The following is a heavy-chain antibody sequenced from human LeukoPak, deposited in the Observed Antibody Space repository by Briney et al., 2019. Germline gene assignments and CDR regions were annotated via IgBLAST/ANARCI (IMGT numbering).Heavy chain of an antibody. CDR3: ATYKRYYYDSSGYSTNWFDP. D-gene: IGHD3-22*01. CDR1: GYTLTELS. CDR2: FDPEDGET. J-gene: IGHJ5*02. Sequence: GASVKVSCKVSGYTLTELSMHWVRQAPGKGLEWMGGFDPEDGETIYAQKFQGRVTMTEDTSTDTAYMELSSLRSEDTAVYYCATYKRYYYDSSGYSTNWFDPWGQGTLVTVSS. V-gene: IGHV1-24*01.